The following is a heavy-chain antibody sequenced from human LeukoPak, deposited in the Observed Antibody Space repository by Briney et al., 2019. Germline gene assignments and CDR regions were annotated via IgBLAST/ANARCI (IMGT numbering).Heavy chain of an antibody. CDR3: AKVPESGGDLLFDY. V-gene: IGHV3-30*18. D-gene: IGHD2-21*02. CDR1: GFTFSSYG. J-gene: IGHJ4*02. CDR2: ISYDGSNK. Sequence: GRSLRLSCAASGFTFSSYGMHWVRQAPGKGLEWVAVISYDGSNKYYADSVKGRFTISRDNSKNTLYLQMNSLRAEDTAVYYCAKVPESGGDLLFDYWGQGTLVTVSS.